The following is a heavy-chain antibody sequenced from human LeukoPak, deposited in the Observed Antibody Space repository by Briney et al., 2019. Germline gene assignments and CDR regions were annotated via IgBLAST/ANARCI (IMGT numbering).Heavy chain of an antibody. CDR3: AGPPQAGPFDY. D-gene: IGHD6-19*01. CDR1: GFIFSNYW. J-gene: IGHJ4*02. CDR2: IKQDGSEK. Sequence: PGGSLRLSCAASGFIFSNYWMTWVRQAPGKGLEWVANIKQDGSEKNYVDSVKGRFTISRDNAMSSLYLQMNSLRAEDTAVYYCAGPPQAGPFDYWGQGTLVAVSS. V-gene: IGHV3-7*01.